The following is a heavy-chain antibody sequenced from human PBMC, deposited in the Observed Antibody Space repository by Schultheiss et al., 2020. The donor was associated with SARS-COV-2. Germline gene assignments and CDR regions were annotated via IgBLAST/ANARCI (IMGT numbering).Heavy chain of an antibody. CDR3: ARHGHNCFDS. Sequence: GGSLRLSCTASGLTVNDAWMGWVRQAPGEGLEWVANIKEDGSQQSYVDSVKGRFTISRDNAKNSLYLQMNSLRAEDTALYFCARHGHNCFDSWGQGTLVTVSS. CDR2: IKEDGSQQ. CDR1: GLTVNDAW. D-gene: IGHD5-24*01. V-gene: IGHV3-7*03. J-gene: IGHJ4*02.